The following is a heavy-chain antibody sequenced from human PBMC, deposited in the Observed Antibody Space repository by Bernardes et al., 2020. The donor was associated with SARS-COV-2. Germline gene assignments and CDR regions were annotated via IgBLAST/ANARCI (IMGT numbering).Heavy chain of an antibody. D-gene: IGHD6-19*01. CDR2: ISRSGGST. V-gene: IGHV3-23*01. CDR1: GFTFKNYA. Sequence: GGSLRLSCAASGFTFKNYAMSWVRQAPGKGLEWVSAISRSGGSTYYADSVKGRFTISRDNSRNTLYLQLSSLRAEDTAVYYCAKGDMDIAVAGLDYWGQGTLVTVSS. J-gene: IGHJ4*02. CDR3: AKGDMDIAVAGLDY.